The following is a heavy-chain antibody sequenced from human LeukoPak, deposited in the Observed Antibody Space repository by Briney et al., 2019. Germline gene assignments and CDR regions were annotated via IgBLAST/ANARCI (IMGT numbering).Heavy chain of an antibody. CDR1: GGSISSYY. V-gene: IGHV4-59*12. D-gene: IGHD3-22*01. J-gene: IGHJ4*02. Sequence: SETLSLTCTVSGGSISSYYWSWIRQPPGKGLEWIGYIYYSGSTNYNPSLKSRVTISVDTSKNQFSLKLSSVTAADTAVYYCARDLSYYYDSSGYYPSYYFDYWGQGTLVTVSS. CDR3: ARDLSYYYDSSGYYPSYYFDY. CDR2: IYYSGST.